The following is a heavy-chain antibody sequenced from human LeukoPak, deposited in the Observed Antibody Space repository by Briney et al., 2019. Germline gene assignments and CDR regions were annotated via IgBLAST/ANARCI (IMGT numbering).Heavy chain of an antibody. CDR3: ARNGAPVVTAITPYYYYMDV. D-gene: IGHD2-21*02. CDR1: GFTFSSYW. J-gene: IGHJ6*03. Sequence: GGSLRLSCAASGFTFSSYWMHWVRQAPGKGLEWVGNIKQDGSEKYYVDSVKGRFTISRDNARNSLYLQMNSLRAEDTAVYYCARNGAPVVTAITPYYYYMDVWGKGTTVTVSS. V-gene: IGHV3-7*01. CDR2: IKQDGSEK.